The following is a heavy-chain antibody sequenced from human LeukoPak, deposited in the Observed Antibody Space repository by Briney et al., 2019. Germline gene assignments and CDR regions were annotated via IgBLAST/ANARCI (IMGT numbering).Heavy chain of an antibody. CDR1: GGSISSGSYY. V-gene: IGHV4-61*02. CDR3: ARVTTGGYYNY. Sequence: SEILSLTCTVSGGSISSGSYYWSWIRQPAGKGLEWIGRIYTSGSTNYNPSLKSRVAISLDTSENHFSLKLSSVTAADTAVYYCARVTTGGYYNYWGQGTLVTVPS. D-gene: IGHD3-22*01. J-gene: IGHJ4*02. CDR2: IYTSGST.